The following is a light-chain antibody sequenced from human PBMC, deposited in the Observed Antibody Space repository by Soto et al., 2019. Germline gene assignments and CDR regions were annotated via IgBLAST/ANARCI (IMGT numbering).Light chain of an antibody. Sequence: QSALTQPASVSGAPGQSITISCTGTSSDVGGYNYVSWYQHHPNKAPKLMIYDVSNRPSGVSNRFSGSKSDNTASLTISGLQADDEADYYCSSYTSTSTLYVFGTETNLTVL. V-gene: IGLV2-14*03. CDR2: DVS. J-gene: IGLJ1*01. CDR1: SSDVGGYNY. CDR3: SSYTSTSTLYV.